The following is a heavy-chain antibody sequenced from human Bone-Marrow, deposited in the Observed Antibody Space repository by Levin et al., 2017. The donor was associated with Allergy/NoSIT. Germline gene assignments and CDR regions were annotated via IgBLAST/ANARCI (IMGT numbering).Heavy chain of an antibody. CDR3: ARDYFYDSSGYYDFGY. CDR2: ISSSGSSI. CDR1: GFPFRTSS. J-gene: IGHJ4*02. D-gene: IGHD3-22*01. Sequence: GGSLRLSCAASGFPFRTSSISWVRQAPGKGLEWVSSISSSGSSIYYAGSVRGRFTISRDNAEHSVSLQMNSLRAEDTAVYYCARDYFYDSSGYYDFGYWGQGTLVTVSS. V-gene: IGHV3-21*01.